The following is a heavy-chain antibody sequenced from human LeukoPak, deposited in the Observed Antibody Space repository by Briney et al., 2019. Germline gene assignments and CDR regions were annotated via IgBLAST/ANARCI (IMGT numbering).Heavy chain of an antibody. CDR1: GALSTYY. Sequence: PSETLSLTCTVSGALSTYYWIWIRQPPAKGLEWMGFFSYSGSTKYNPSLKSRVTMSVDTSKNQFSLKLSSVTAADTAVYYCARMYSGTSYYFDYWGQGTLVTVSS. CDR2: FSYSGST. CDR3: ARMYSGTSYYFDY. D-gene: IGHD1-26*01. V-gene: IGHV4-59*01. J-gene: IGHJ4*02.